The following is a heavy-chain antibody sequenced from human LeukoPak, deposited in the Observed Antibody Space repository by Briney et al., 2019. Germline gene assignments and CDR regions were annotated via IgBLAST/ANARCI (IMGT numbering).Heavy chain of an antibody. Sequence: GSLRLSCAASGLTFSNAWMSWVRQAPGKGLEWVGRIKSKTEGETIDYAAPVRGRFTISRDDSKNTLYLQMNNLKTEDTAVYYCTTDGVVTGTTASDYWGQGTLVTVSS. CDR3: TTDGVVTGTTASDY. J-gene: IGHJ4*02. CDR2: IKSKTEGETI. CDR1: GLTFSNAW. V-gene: IGHV3-15*01. D-gene: IGHD1-7*01.